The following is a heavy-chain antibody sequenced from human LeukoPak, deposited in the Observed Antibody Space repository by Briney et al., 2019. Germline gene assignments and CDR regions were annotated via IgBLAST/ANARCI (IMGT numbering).Heavy chain of an antibody. CDR1: GYTFTGYY. J-gene: IGHJ6*03. CDR2: IIPIFGTA. D-gene: IGHD5-24*01. V-gene: IGHV1-69*06. CDR3: AGGQRDYYYYMDV. Sequence: ASVKVSCKASGYTFTGYYMHWVRQAPGQGLEWMGGIIPIFGTANYAQKFQGRVTITADKSTSTAYMELSSLRSEDTAVYYCAGGQRDYYYYMDVWGKGTTVTVSS.